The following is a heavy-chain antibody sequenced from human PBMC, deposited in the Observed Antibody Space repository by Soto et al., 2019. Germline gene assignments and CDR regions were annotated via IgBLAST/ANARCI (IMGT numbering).Heavy chain of an antibody. CDR3: ARMDIVATNWFDP. Sequence: SETLSLTCTVSGGSISSSSYYWGWIRQPPGKGLEWIGRIYYSGSTYYNPSLKSRVTISVDTSKNQFSLKLSSVTAADTAVYYCARMDIVATNWFDPWGQGTLVTVSS. CDR1: GGSISSSSYY. D-gene: IGHD5-12*01. J-gene: IGHJ5*02. CDR2: IYYSGST. V-gene: IGHV4-39*01.